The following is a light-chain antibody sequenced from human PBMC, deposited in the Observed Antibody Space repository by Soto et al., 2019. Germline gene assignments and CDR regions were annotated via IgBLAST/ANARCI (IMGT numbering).Light chain of an antibody. J-gene: IGLJ1*01. CDR1: NIGSKS. CDR2: ANS. V-gene: IGLV3-21*02. Sequence: SYELTQPPSVSVAPGQTARITCGGSNIGSKSVHWYQQKPGQAPMMVVCANSDRPSGIPDRFSGSNSANTATLTISGVEAGDEADYYCHVWDSGSAHHVFGTGTKLTVL. CDR3: HVWDSGSAHHV.